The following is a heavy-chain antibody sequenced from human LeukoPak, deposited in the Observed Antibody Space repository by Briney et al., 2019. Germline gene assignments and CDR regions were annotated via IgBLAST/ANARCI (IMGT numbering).Heavy chain of an antibody. CDR3: TTDPGSSLGYSSGWWDDY. CDR2: IKSKTDGGTT. J-gene: IGHJ4*02. D-gene: IGHD6-19*01. CDR1: GFTFSNAW. Sequence: GGSLRLSCAASGFTFSNAWMSWVRQAPGKGLEWVGRIKSKTDGGTTDYAAPVKGRFTISRDDSKNTLYLQMNSLKTEDTAVYYCTTDPGSSLGYSSGWWDDYWGQGTLVTVSS. V-gene: IGHV3-15*01.